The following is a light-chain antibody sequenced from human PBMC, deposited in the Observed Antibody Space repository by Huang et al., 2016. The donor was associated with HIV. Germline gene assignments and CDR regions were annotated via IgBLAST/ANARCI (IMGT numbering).Light chain of an antibody. J-gene: IGKJ1*01. CDR1: QSVLSSSNNKNF. CDR2: WAS. Sequence: DIVMTQSPDSLAVSLGERATINCKSSQSVLSSSNNKNFLAWYQQKPGQPTKLLMYWASTLESGVPDRFSGSGSGTDFTLTISSLQAEDVAVYYCQQYYSTLTFGQGTKVEIK. CDR3: QQYYSTLT. V-gene: IGKV4-1*01.